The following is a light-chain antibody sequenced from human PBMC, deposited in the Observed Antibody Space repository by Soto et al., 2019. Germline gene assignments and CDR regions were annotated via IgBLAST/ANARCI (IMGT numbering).Light chain of an antibody. Sequence: ELVMTHSPVTLSVSPGERATLSFRASQSVSNDLAWYQQKPGQAPSLLVYGAFTRATGIPARFSGTGSGTEFTLTISSLQSEDFALYYCQQYNDWPLTFGQGTKVDIK. J-gene: IGKJ1*01. CDR2: GAF. CDR1: QSVSND. V-gene: IGKV3-15*01. CDR3: QQYNDWPLT.